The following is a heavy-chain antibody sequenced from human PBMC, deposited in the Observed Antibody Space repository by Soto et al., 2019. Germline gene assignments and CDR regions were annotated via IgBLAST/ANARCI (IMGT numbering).Heavy chain of an antibody. Sequence: GGSLRLSCAASGFTFSSYAMSWVRQAPGKGLEWVSAISGSGGSTYYADSVKGRFTISRDNSKNTLYLQMNSLRAEDTAVYYCAKDRDGYSKAQIFDYPGQGTLVTVSS. CDR1: GFTFSSYA. V-gene: IGHV3-23*01. D-gene: IGHD5-18*01. CDR2: ISGSGGST. J-gene: IGHJ4*02. CDR3: AKDRDGYSKAQIFDY.